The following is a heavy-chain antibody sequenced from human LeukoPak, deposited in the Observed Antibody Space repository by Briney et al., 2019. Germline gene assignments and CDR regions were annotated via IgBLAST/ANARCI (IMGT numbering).Heavy chain of an antibody. CDR2: IIPIFGTA. D-gene: IGHD2-21*01. Sequence: GSSVKVSCKASGGTFSSNVISWVRQAPGQGLEWMGGIIPIFGTANYAQKFQDRVTITTDDSTSTAYMELSSLRSDDAAVYYCAIADCGGDCQPANFQHWGQGTLVTVSS. V-gene: IGHV1-69*05. CDR1: GGTFSSNV. CDR3: AIADCGGDCQPANFQH. J-gene: IGHJ1*01.